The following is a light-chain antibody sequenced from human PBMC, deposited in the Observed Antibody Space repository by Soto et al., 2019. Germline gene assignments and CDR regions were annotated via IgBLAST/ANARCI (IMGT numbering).Light chain of an antibody. CDR2: DVS. CDR3: SSYTSSTTLV. CDR1: SSDVGGYNY. Sequence: QSVLTQSASVSGSPGQSITISCTGTSSDVGGYNYVSWYQQHPGKAPKLMIYDVSNRPSGFSNRFSGSKSGNTASLTISGLQAEDEAVYYCSSYTSSTTLVFGGGTKVTVL. J-gene: IGLJ2*01. V-gene: IGLV2-14*01.